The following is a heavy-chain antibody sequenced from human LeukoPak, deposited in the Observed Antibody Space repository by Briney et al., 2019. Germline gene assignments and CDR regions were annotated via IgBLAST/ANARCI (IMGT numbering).Heavy chain of an antibody. CDR3: ATHRGYCSSTSCQNELELDY. Sequence: GASVKVSCKASGYTFTSYGISWVRQAPEQGLEWMGWISVYNGNTNYAQKFQGRVTMTTDTPTSTAYMELRSLRSDDTAVYYCATHRGYCSSTSCQNELELDYWGQGTLVTVSS. D-gene: IGHD2-2*03. V-gene: IGHV1-18*01. CDR1: GYTFTSYG. J-gene: IGHJ4*02. CDR2: ISVYNGNT.